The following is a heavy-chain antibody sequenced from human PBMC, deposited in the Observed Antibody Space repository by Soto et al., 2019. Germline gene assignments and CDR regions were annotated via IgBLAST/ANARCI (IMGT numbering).Heavy chain of an antibody. CDR2: IYYSGST. Sequence: SETLSLTCTVSGGSISSYYWSWIRQPPGKGLEWIGYIYYSGSTNYNPSLKSRVTISVDTSKNQFSLKLSSVTAADTAVYYCARTGSDGTTTRSMSYYYGMDVWGQGTTVTVPS. J-gene: IGHJ6*02. CDR1: GGSISSYY. V-gene: IGHV4-59*01. D-gene: IGHD4-17*01. CDR3: ARTGSDGTTTRSMSYYYGMDV.